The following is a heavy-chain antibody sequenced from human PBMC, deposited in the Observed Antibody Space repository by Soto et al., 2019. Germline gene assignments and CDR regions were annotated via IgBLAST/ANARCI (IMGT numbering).Heavy chain of an antibody. V-gene: IGHV3-33*06. Sequence: GGSLRLSCAASGFSFSNYGFHWVRQAPVKGLEWVAVIWYSGGNKNYADSVKGRFTISRDNSKSTVYLELNNLSAEDTAVYHCAKNQGVELVPLATVDWFDPWGQGSVVTVSS. CDR2: IWYSGGNK. J-gene: IGHJ5*02. CDR3: AKNQGVELVPLATVDWFDP. CDR1: GFSFSNYG. D-gene: IGHD1-26*01.